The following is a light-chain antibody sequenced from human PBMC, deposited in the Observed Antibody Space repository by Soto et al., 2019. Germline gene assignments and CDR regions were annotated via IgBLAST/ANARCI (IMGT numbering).Light chain of an antibody. J-gene: IGKJ5*01. CDR3: QQRRSWQVT. Sequence: DIQMTQSPSSLSASVGDRVAITCRASQGISSWLAWYQQKPGKAPKLLIYKASGLESGVPSRFSGSGSGTDFTLTISSLQPDDFAVYYCQQRRSWQVTFGQGTRLEI. CDR2: KAS. CDR1: QGISSW. V-gene: IGKV1-12*01.